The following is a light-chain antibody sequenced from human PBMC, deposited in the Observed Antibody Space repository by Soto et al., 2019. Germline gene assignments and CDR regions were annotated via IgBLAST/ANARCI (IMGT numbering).Light chain of an antibody. V-gene: IGKV4-1*01. J-gene: IGKJ1*01. CDR2: CAS. CDR1: QSVLYSSNNKNY. CDR3: QQYYSTPPT. Sequence: DIVMTQSPDSLAVSLGERATINCKSSQSVLYSSNNKNYLAWYQQKPGQPPKLLIYCASTRESGVPDRFSGSGSGKDFTLPISSLKAEDVAVYYCQQYYSTPPTFGQVTKVEIK.